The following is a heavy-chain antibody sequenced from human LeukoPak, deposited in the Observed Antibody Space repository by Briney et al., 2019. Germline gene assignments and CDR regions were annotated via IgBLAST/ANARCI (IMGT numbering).Heavy chain of an antibody. J-gene: IGHJ4*02. D-gene: IGHD3-3*01. CDR2: INHSGST. Sequence: SETLSLTCAVYGGSFSGYYWSWIRQPPGKGLEWIGEINHSGSTNYNPSLKSRVTISVDTSKNQFSLKLSSVTAADTAVYYCARRAIFGVVINPPPYYFDYGGQGTLVTVSS. CDR1: GGSFSGYY. V-gene: IGHV4-34*01. CDR3: ARRAIFGVVINPPPYYFDY.